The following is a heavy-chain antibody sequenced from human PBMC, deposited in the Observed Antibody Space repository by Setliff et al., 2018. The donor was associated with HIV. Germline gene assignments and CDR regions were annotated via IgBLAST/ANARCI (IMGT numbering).Heavy chain of an antibody. Sequence: SETLSLTCTVSGGSISSYYWSWIRQPPGKRLEWIGHINYSGTTNYNPSLKSRVTISVDTSKTQSSLRLSSVTAADTAVYYCARRRPPPSGFYSKYYMDVWGKGTTVTVSS. CDR1: GGSISSYY. V-gene: IGHV4-59*08. D-gene: IGHD3-3*01. J-gene: IGHJ6*03. CDR2: INYSGTT. CDR3: ARRRPPPSGFYSKYYMDV.